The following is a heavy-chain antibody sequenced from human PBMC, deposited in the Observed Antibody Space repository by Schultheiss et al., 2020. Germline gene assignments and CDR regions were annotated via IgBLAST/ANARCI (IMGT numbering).Heavy chain of an antibody. Sequence: SGPTLVKPTQTATLTCTLSGLSLSSSSVCVSWIRQTPGKALEWLAHIYWNDDKRYSPSLKSRLTITKDTSKNQVVLTMTNMDPVDTATYYCAHRRGYDILTGRYGMDVWGQGTTVTVSS. J-gene: IGHJ6*02. CDR3: AHRRGYDILTGRYGMDV. CDR1: GLSLSSSSVC. CDR2: IYWNDDK. D-gene: IGHD3-9*01. V-gene: IGHV2-5*01.